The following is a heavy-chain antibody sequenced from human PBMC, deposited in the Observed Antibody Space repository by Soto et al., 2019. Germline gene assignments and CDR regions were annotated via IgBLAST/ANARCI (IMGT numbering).Heavy chain of an antibody. V-gene: IGHV1-69*01. CDR2: IIPIFGTA. CDR3: ARDPGSSSWYGYYYYGMDV. CDR1: GGTFSSYA. Sequence: QVQLVQSGAEVKKPGSSVKVYCKASGGTFSSYAISWVRQAPGQGLEWMGGIIPIFGTANYAQKFQGRVTITADESTSTAYMELSSLRSEDTAVYYCARDPGSSSWYGYYYYGMDVWGQGTTVTVSS. J-gene: IGHJ6*02. D-gene: IGHD6-13*01.